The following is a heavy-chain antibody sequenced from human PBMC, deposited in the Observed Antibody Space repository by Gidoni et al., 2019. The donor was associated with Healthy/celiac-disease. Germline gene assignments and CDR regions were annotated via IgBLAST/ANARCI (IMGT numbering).Heavy chain of an antibody. D-gene: IGHD5-18*01. J-gene: IGHJ4*02. CDR2: INHSGST. CDR3: ARGRGRLWTDY. V-gene: IGHV4-34*01. CDR1: GGSFSGYY. Sequence: QVQLQQWGAGLLKPSETLPLTCAVYGGSFSGYYWSWIRQPPGKGLEWIGEINHSGSTNYNPSLKSRVTISVDTSKNQFSLKLSSVTAADTAVYYCARGRGRLWTDYWGQGTLVTVSS.